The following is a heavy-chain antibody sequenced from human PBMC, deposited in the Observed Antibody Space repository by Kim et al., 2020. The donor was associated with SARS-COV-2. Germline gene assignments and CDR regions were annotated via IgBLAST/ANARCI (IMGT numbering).Heavy chain of an antibody. D-gene: IGHD3-10*01. Sequence: VRFTISRANAKNSLYLQMNSLRAEDTAVYYCASLIQFTMVRRLRGDGMDVWGQGTTVTVSS. V-gene: IGHV3-11*04. CDR3: ASLIQFTMVRRLRGDGMDV. J-gene: IGHJ6*02.